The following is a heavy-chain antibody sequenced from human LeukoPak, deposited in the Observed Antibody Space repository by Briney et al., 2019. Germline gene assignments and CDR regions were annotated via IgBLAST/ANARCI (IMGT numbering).Heavy chain of an antibody. D-gene: IGHD3-22*01. V-gene: IGHV1-69*05. Sequence: SVKVSCKASVGTFSRYAISWVRQAPGQGLEWRGGIIPIFGTAHYAQKFQGRVRITTDESTSTAYMELSSLRSEDTAVYYCATPRDSGYYFGYFDLWGRGTLVTVSS. J-gene: IGHJ2*01. CDR3: ATPRDSGYYFGYFDL. CDR1: VGTFSRYA. CDR2: IIPIFGTA.